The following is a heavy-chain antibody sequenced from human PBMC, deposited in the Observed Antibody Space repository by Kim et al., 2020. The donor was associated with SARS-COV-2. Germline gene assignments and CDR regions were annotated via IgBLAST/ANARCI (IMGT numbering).Heavy chain of an antibody. CDR2: ISNDGSNK. D-gene: IGHD6-19*01. CDR1: GFTFSSYG. Sequence: GGSLRLSCAASGFTFSSYGMHWVRQAPGKGLEWVAGISNDGSNKHYGDSDSVKGRITISRDNSKNTLFLQMDSLRAEDTAVYYCAKVVVAGKPCFDYWGQGTLVTVSS. J-gene: IGHJ4*02. V-gene: IGHV3-30*18. CDR3: AKVVVAGKPCFDY.